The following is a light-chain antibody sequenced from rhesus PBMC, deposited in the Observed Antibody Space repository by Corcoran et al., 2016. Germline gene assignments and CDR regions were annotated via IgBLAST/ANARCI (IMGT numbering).Light chain of an antibody. CDR3: QQDYSWPLT. CDR2: GAF. Sequence: EMVMTQSPATLSLSPGERATLSCRASQSVSSSLAWYQQQPGQAPQLLSYGAFSRATGIPDRFSGSGSGTEFTLTISSLEPEDVGVYYCQQDYSWPLTFGGGTKVELK. V-gene: IGKV3-42*01. CDR1: QSVSSS. J-gene: IGKJ4*01.